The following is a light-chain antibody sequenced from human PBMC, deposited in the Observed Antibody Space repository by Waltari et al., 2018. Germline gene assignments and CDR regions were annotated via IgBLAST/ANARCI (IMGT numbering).Light chain of an antibody. CDR1: RSDIGSYNY. Sequence: QSALTQPASVSGSPGQSITISCTGTRSDIGSYNYVSWYQHHPGKAPKLIIYDVTNRPPGVSNRFSGSKSGNTASLTISGLQAEDEADYYCSSYMDTTTLELFGGGTSLTVL. CDR3: SSYMDTTTLEL. J-gene: IGLJ2*01. V-gene: IGLV2-14*03. CDR2: DVT.